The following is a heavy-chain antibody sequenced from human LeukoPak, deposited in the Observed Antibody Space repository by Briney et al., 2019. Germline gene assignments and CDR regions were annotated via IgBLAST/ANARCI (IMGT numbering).Heavy chain of an antibody. CDR2: ISYDGRNE. V-gene: IGHV3-30*04. D-gene: IGHD2-2*01. CDR1: GFTFSSNA. J-gene: IGHJ5*02. CDR3: AKDGLTRCCSWFDP. Sequence: GGSLRLSCAASGFTFSSNAMHWVRQAPGKGLEWMAVISYDGRNEYYAESVKGRFTISRDNSKNTLYLQMNSLRPEDTAVYYCAKDGLTRCCSWFDPWGQGTLVTVSS.